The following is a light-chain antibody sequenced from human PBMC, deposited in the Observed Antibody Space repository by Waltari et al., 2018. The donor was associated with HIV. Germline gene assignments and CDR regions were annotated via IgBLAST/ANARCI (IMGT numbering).Light chain of an antibody. CDR3: STWDYGLSTHV. CDR2: GSS. CDR1: HNTVGRHA. J-gene: IGLJ1*01. Sequence: QSALTQEASVSGTVGQRVTRSCIGNHNTVGRHAVSWYQQISRGVPKTVMSGSSLPSGIPDRFPGSQSGTTASLTISGLQPEDEADYFCSTWDYGLSTHVFGTGSRVTVL. V-gene: IGLV1-44*01.